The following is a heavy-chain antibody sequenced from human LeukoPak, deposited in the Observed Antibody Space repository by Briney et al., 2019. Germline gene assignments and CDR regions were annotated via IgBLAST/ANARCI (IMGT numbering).Heavy chain of an antibody. Sequence: ASVKVSCKASGYTFTSYAMNWVRQAPGQGLEWMGWINTNTGNPTYAQGFTGRFVFSLDTSVSTAYLQISSLKAEDTAVYYCARDLSRIYYYDSSGYYPPSDFYYYMDVWGKGTTVTVSS. CDR3: ARDLSRIYYYDSSGYYPPSDFYYYMDV. V-gene: IGHV7-4-1*02. J-gene: IGHJ6*03. CDR1: GYTFTSYA. CDR2: INTNTGNP. D-gene: IGHD3-22*01.